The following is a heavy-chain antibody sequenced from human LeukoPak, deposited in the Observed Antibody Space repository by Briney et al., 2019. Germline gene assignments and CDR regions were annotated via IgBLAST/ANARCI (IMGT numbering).Heavy chain of an antibody. Sequence: GGSLRLSCAASGFTVSSNYISWVRQAPGKGLEWVSVIYSGGSTYYADSVKGRFTISRDNSKNTLYLQMNSLRAEDTAVYYCARGSLTTVKRGAFDIWGQGTMVTVSS. CDR3: ARGSLTTVKRGAFDI. CDR2: IYSGGST. J-gene: IGHJ3*02. V-gene: IGHV3-53*01. CDR1: GFTVSSNY. D-gene: IGHD4-17*01.